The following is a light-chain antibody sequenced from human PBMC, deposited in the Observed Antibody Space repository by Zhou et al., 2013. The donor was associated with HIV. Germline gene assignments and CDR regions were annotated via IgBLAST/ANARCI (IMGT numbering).Light chain of an antibody. Sequence: EIVMTQSPATLSVSPGERATLSCRASQSISSNLAWYQQKPGQAPRLLIYGASTRATGIPARFSGGGSGSEFTLTISSLQSEDFAIYYCQQYNISPWTFGQGTKVEIK. CDR2: GAS. J-gene: IGKJ1*01. V-gene: IGKV3-15*01. CDR1: QSISSN. CDR3: QQYNISPWT.